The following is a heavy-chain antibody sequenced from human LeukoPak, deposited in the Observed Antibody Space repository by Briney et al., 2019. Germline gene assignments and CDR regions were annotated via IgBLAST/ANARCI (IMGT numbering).Heavy chain of an antibody. V-gene: IGHV4-59*08. D-gene: IGHD2-21*01. CDR2: IYYSGST. Sequence: SESLSLTCTVSDGSSSSSSWNWIRQPPGKGLEWIGCIYYSGSTKYNPSLESRVTISVDTSKNQISLNLRSVTAADTAIYYCARRQQTGGDNGLHNWFDPWGQGTLVTVSS. CDR3: ARRQQTGGDNGLHNWFDP. CDR1: DGSSSSSS. J-gene: IGHJ5*02.